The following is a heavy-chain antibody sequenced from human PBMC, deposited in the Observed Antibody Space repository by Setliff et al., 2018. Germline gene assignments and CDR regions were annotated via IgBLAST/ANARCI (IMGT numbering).Heavy chain of an antibody. V-gene: IGHV4-39*07. J-gene: IGHJ5*02. CDR1: GASISTTTFY. CDR2: ISYSGST. Sequence: SETLSLTCTVSGASISTTTFYWGWIRQPPGKGLEWIGSISYSGSTYYNPSLRSRVTISLDTSKNQFSLKLRSFSAADTAVYYCARDTSSDWAAWFDPWSQGILVTVSS. D-gene: IGHD3-22*01. CDR3: ARDTSSDWAAWFDP.